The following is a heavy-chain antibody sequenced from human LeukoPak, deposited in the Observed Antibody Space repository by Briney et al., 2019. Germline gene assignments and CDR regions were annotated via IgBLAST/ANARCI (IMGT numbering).Heavy chain of an antibody. CDR3: ARALVHPRYFDL. J-gene: IGHJ2*01. Sequence: PSETLSLTCTVSGGSISSSSYYWGWIRQPPGKGLEWIGSIYYSGSTYYNPSLKSRVTISVDTSKNQFSLKLSSVTAADTAVYYCARALVHPRYFDLWGRGTLVTVSS. V-gene: IGHV4-39*07. CDR1: GGSISSSSYY. D-gene: IGHD1-26*01. CDR2: IYYSGST.